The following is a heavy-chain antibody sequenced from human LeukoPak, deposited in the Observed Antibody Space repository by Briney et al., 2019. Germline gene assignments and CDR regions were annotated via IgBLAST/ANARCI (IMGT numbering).Heavy chain of an antibody. Sequence: SETLSLTCTVSGGSISSSSYYWGWIRQPPGKGLEWIGSIYYSGSTYYNPSLKSRVTISVDTSKNQFSLKLSSVTAADTAVYYCARETRSRGYDSSGYYFYWGQGTLVTVSS. CDR3: ARETRSRGYDSSGYYFY. CDR1: GGSISSSSYY. D-gene: IGHD3-22*01. CDR2: IYYSGST. V-gene: IGHV4-39*07. J-gene: IGHJ4*02.